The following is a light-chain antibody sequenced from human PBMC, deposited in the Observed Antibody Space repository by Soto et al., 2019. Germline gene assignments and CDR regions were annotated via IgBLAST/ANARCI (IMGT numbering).Light chain of an antibody. V-gene: IGLV2-14*01. J-gene: IGLJ1*01. CDR3: SSYTSSSTIV. CDR2: EVS. CDR1: SSDVGGYNY. Sequence: QSALTQPASVSGSPGQSITISCTGTSSDVGGYNYVSWYQQHPGKAPKLMIYEVSNRPSGVSNRFSGSKSGNTASLTISGHQAEDEADSYGSSYTSSSTIVFGTGTKLTVL.